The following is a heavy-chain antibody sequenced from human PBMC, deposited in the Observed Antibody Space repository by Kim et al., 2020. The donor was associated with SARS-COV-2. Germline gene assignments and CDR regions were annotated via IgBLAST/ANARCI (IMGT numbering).Heavy chain of an antibody. V-gene: IGHV4-59*08. CDR1: GGSISRYF. J-gene: IGHJ4*02. CDR3: ARGWDYRSGSRFDY. Sequence: SGGSISRYFWSWIRQPPGKGLAWIGYIYSSGSTEYSPSLKSRVALSVDTSKNQFSLKLYSVTATDTAVYYCARGWDYRSGSRFDYWGRGTLVTVSP. CDR2: IYSSGST. D-gene: IGHD3-10*01.